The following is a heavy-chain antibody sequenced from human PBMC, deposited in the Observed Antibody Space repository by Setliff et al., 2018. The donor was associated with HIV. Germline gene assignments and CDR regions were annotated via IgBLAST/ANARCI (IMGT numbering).Heavy chain of an antibody. CDR2: INPDGSTT. J-gene: IGHJ5*02. V-gene: IGHV3-74*01. CDR3: ARAIRDGNSLINWFDP. D-gene: IGHD2-15*01. Sequence: PSESLKISCAASGFTFSDYWMHWVRQVPGKGLVYVSRINPDGSTTTYADSVEGRFTISRDNAKNTLYLQMNSLRGEDTAVYFCARAIRDGNSLINWFDPWGQGTLVTVSS. CDR1: GFTFSDYW.